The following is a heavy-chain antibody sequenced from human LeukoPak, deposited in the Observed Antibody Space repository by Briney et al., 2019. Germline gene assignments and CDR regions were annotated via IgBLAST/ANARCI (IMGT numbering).Heavy chain of an antibody. Sequence: GGSLRLSCAASGFTFSSYWMSWVRQAPGKGLEWVANIKQDGSAKYYVDSVKGRFTISRDNSKNTLYLQMNSLRAEDTAVYYCARPISVIVGGCAFDIWDQGTMVTVSS. V-gene: IGHV3-7*01. D-gene: IGHD2-15*01. CDR2: IKQDGSAK. CDR1: GFTFSSYW. J-gene: IGHJ3*02. CDR3: ARPISVIVGGCAFDI.